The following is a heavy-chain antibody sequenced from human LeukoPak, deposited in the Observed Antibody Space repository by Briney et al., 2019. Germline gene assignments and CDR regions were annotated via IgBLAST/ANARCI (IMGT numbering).Heavy chain of an antibody. D-gene: IGHD1-26*01. Sequence: SETLSLTCTVSGGSISSYYWSWIRQPPGKGLEWIGYIYYSGSTNYNPSLKSRVTISVDTSKNQFSLKLSSVTAADTAVYCCARLSYSDAFDIWGQGTMVTVSS. V-gene: IGHV4-59*08. CDR3: ARLSYSDAFDI. J-gene: IGHJ3*02. CDR2: IYYSGST. CDR1: GGSISSYY.